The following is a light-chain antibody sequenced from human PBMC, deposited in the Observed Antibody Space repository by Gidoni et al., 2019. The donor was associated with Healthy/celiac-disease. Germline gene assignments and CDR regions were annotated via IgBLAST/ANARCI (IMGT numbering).Light chain of an antibody. Sequence: QSVLNQPPSLSGAPGQRVTISCPGSSSNIGAGYDVHWYQQLPGTAPKLLIYGNSNRPSGVPDRFSGSKSGTSASLAITGLQAEDEADYYCQSYDSSLSALYVFGTGTKVTVL. J-gene: IGLJ1*01. CDR2: GNS. V-gene: IGLV1-40*01. CDR1: SSNIGAGYD. CDR3: QSYDSSLSALYV.